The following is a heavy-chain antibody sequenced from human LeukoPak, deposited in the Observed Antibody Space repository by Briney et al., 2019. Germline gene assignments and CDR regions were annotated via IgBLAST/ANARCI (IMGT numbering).Heavy chain of an antibody. V-gene: IGHV1-8*01. J-gene: IGHJ4*02. Sequence: ASVKVSCKASGYTFTSYDINWVRQATGQGLEWMGWMNSKSGDIGYAQKFRGRVTMTRNTSISTAYMELRSLRSDDTAVYYCARGGPEYCSGGSCNIFDYWGRGVLVTVSS. D-gene: IGHD2-15*01. CDR1: GYTFTSYD. CDR3: ARGGPEYCSGGSCNIFDY. CDR2: MNSKSGDI.